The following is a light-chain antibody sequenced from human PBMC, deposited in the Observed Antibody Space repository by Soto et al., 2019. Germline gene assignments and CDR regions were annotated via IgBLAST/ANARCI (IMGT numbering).Light chain of an antibody. Sequence: DIPMTQSPSTLSASLLDRVTIXCRASQRISSWLAWYQQKPGEAPKLLIYDASSLQSGVPLRFSGSGSETEFTLSISSLQPDDFATYYCQQYNTYPWTFGQGTKVDIK. CDR1: QRISSW. CDR2: DAS. V-gene: IGKV1-5*01. CDR3: QQYNTYPWT. J-gene: IGKJ1*01.